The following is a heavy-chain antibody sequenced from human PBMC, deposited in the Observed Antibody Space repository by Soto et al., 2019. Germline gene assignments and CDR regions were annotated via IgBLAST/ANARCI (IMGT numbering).Heavy chain of an antibody. CDR1: GGSISSYY. CDR3: ARGIAARPIDYDAFDI. D-gene: IGHD6-6*01. Sequence: NPSETLSLTCTVSGGSISSYYWSWIRQPAGKGLEWIGRIYTSGSTNYNPSLKSRVTMSVDTSKNQFSLKLSSVTAAGTAVYYCARGIAARPIDYDAFDIWGQGTMVTVSS. J-gene: IGHJ3*02. CDR2: IYTSGST. V-gene: IGHV4-4*07.